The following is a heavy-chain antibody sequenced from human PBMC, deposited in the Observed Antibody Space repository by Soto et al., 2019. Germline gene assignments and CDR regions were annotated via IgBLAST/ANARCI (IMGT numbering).Heavy chain of an antibody. CDR2: INHIGST. CDR3: AKRRERYYDFWSARAPSWFDP. Sequence: SETLSLTCAVYGGSFSGYYWSWIRQPPGKGLEWIGEINHIGSTNYNPSLKSRVTISVDTSKNQFSLKLSSVTAADTAVYYCAKRRERYYDFWSARAPSWFDPWGQGTLVTVSS. D-gene: IGHD3-3*01. J-gene: IGHJ5*02. V-gene: IGHV4-34*01. CDR1: GGSFSGYY.